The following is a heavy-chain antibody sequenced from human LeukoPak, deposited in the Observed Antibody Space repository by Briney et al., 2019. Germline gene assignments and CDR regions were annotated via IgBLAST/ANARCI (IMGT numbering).Heavy chain of an antibody. Sequence: ASVRVSCKASGYTFTDYYMHWVRQAPGQGLEWMGWINPNSGGTNYAQKFQGRVTMTRDTSISTAYMELRSLRSDDTAVYYCARSPGTTGGDFHYWGQGTQVTVSS. CDR1: GYTFTDYY. J-gene: IGHJ4*02. D-gene: IGHD1-7*01. V-gene: IGHV1-2*02. CDR2: INPNSGGT. CDR3: ARSPGTTGGDFHY.